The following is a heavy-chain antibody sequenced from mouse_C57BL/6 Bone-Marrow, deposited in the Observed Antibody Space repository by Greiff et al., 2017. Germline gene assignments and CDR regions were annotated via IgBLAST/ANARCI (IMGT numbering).Heavy chain of an antibody. CDR1: GYTFTSYG. CDR3: AKLTGCYFDN. D-gene: IGHD4-1*01. Sequence: VQLHQSGAELVRPGASVKLSCKASGYTFTSYGISWVKQRTGQGLEWIGEIYPRSGNTYYNEKFKGKATLTADKSSSTAYMQLRSLTSEDSAVYFCAKLTGCYFDNWGQGTTLTGSS. V-gene: IGHV1-81*01. CDR2: IYPRSGNT. J-gene: IGHJ2*01.